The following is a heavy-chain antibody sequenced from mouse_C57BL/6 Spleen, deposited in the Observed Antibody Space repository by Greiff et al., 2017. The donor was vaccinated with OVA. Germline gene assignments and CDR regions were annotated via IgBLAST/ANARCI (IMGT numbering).Heavy chain of an antibody. CDR1: GFTFSSYG. CDR2: ISSGGSYT. CDR3: ARHEFNTTVVYYAMDD. J-gene: IGHJ4*01. Sequence: EVKLVESGGDLVKPGGSLKLSCAASGFTFSSYGMSWVRQTPDKRLEWVANISSGGSYTYYPDSVKGRFTISIDNAKNTTYLKRSRLKSEETAMYYCARHEFNTTVVYYAMDDWGKGTTVTVSS. D-gene: IGHD1-1*01. V-gene: IGHV5-6*01.